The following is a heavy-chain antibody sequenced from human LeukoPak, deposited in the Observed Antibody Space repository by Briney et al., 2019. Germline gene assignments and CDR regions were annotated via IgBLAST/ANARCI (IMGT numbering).Heavy chain of an antibody. CDR1: GFTFSDYY. CDR2: ISGSGGNT. CDR3: AKSVATISKGMDV. Sequence: PGGSLRLSCAASGFTFSDYYMSWIRQAPGKGLEWVSVISGSGGNTYYADSVKGRFTISRDNSKNTLYLQMNSLRAEDTAVYYCAKSVATISKGMDVWGHGTTVTVSS. J-gene: IGHJ6*02. V-gene: IGHV3-23*01. D-gene: IGHD5-12*01.